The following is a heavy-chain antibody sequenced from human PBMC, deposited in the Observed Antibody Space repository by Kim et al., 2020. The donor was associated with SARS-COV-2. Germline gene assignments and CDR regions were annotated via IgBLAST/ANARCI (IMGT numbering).Heavy chain of an antibody. CDR1: GFTFNIYA. CDR3: AESSSRSSGWFEYFQH. CDR2: IRGSGEST. D-gene: IGHD6-19*01. Sequence: GGSLRLSCAASGFTFNIYAMSWVRQAPGKGLEWVSGIRGSGESTTYADSVKGRFTISRDNSKNTLYLQMDRLRVDDTALYYCAESSSRSSGWFEYFQHWGQGTLVSVSS. J-gene: IGHJ1*01. V-gene: IGHV3-23*01.